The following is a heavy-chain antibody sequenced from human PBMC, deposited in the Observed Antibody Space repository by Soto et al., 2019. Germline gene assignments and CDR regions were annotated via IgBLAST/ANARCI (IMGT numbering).Heavy chain of an antibody. CDR1: GFTFSSYW. J-gene: IGHJ6*02. CDR3: ARERSSGSPLYGMDV. D-gene: IGHD1-26*01. V-gene: IGHV3-74*01. Sequence: GGSLRLSCAASGFTFSSYWMYWVRQAPGKGLVWVSRINSDGSSTSYAGSVKGRFTISRDNAKNTLHVQMNGLRAEDTAVYYCARERSSGSPLYGMDVWGQGTTVTVSS. CDR2: INSDGSST.